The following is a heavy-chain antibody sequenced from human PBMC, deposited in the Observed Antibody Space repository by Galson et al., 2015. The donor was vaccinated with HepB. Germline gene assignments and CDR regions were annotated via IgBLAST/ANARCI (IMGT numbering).Heavy chain of an antibody. CDR1: GDSVSSHSAA. CDR2: TYYRSKWYN. V-gene: IGHV6-1*01. CDR3: ARVSTNWGYSRDAFDI. Sequence: CAISGDSVSSHSAAWNWIRQSPSRGLEWLGRTYYRSKWYNDYAVSVKSRITINPDTSKNQFSLQLNSVTPEDTAVYYCARVSTNWGYSRDAFDIWGQGTMVTVSS. J-gene: IGHJ3*02. D-gene: IGHD7-27*01.